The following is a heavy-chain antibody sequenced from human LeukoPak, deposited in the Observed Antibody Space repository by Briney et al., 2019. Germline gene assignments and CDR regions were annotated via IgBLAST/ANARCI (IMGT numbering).Heavy chain of an antibody. D-gene: IGHD2-8*02. CDR1: GYTFTSYG. V-gene: IGHV1-18*01. J-gene: IGHJ6*02. CDR3: ARDLVLKEDYYYNYGMDV. Sequence: ASVKVSCKASGYTFTSYGISWVRQAPGQGLEWMGWISAYNGNTNYAQKLQGRVTMTTDTSTSTAYMELRSLRSDDTAAYYCARDLVLKEDYYYNYGMDVWGQGTTVTVSS. CDR2: ISAYNGNT.